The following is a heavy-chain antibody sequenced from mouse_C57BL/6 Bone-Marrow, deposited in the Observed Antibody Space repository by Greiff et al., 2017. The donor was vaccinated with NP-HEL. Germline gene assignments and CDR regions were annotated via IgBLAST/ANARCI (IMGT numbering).Heavy chain of an antibody. Sequence: VQLQQSGAELVRPGASVKLSCTASGFNIKDYYMHWVKQRPEQGLEWIGRIYPEDGDTEYAPKFQGKATMTADTASNTAYLQLISLRSEDTDVYYCTTNIYYYGRPYFDVWGTGTTVTVSS. CDR2: IYPEDGDT. CDR1: GFNIKDYY. D-gene: IGHD1-1*01. J-gene: IGHJ1*03. V-gene: IGHV14-1*01. CDR3: TTNIYYYGRPYFDV.